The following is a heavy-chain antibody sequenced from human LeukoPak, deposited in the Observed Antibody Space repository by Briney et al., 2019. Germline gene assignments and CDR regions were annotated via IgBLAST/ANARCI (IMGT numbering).Heavy chain of an antibody. CDR1: GGSISSYY. J-gene: IGHJ3*02. Sequence: SETLSLTCTVSGGSISSYYWSWIRQPAGKGLEWIGRIYTSGSTNYNPSLESRVTMSVDTSKNQFSLKLSSVTAADTAVYYCARESGFWSGYYATDAFDIWGQGTMVTVSS. V-gene: IGHV4-4*07. D-gene: IGHD3-3*01. CDR2: IYTSGST. CDR3: ARESGFWSGYYATDAFDI.